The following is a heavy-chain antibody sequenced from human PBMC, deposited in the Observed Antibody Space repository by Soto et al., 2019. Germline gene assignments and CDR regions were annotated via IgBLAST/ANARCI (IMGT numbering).Heavy chain of an antibody. D-gene: IGHD4-17*01. Sequence: SETLSLTCAVYGGSFSGYYWSWIRQPPGKGLEWIGEISHIGSTTYNPSLKSRVTISVDTSKNQFSLKLSSVTAADTAVYYCARGATTVEHYYYYGLDVWGQGTTVTVSS. V-gene: IGHV4-34*01. J-gene: IGHJ6*02. CDR3: ARGATTVEHYYYYGLDV. CDR2: ISHIGST. CDR1: GGSFSGYY.